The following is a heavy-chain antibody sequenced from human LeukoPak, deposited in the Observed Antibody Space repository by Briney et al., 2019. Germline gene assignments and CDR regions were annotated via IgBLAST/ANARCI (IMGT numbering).Heavy chain of an antibody. Sequence: ASVKVSCTASGYTSTSYDINWVRQATGQGLEWMGWMNPNSGNTGYAQKFQGRVTMTRNTSISTAYMEVSSLRSEDTAVYYCARVYCSSTSCFGQNWFDPWGQGTLVTVSS. J-gene: IGHJ5*02. CDR3: ARVYCSSTSCFGQNWFDP. V-gene: IGHV1-8*01. CDR2: MNPNSGNT. CDR1: GYTSTSYD. D-gene: IGHD2-2*01.